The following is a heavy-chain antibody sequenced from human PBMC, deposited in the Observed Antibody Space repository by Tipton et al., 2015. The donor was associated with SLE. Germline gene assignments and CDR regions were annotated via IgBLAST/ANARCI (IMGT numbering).Heavy chain of an antibody. J-gene: IGHJ3*02. CDR3: ASGDLYAFDI. V-gene: IGHV4-34*01. CDR1: GGSFSGYY. CDR2: INHSGST. Sequence: TLSLTCAVYGGSFSGYYWSWIRQPPGKGLEWIGEINHSGSTNYNPSLKSRVTISVDTSKNQFSLKLSSVTAADTAVYYCASGDLYAFDIWGQGTMVTVSS.